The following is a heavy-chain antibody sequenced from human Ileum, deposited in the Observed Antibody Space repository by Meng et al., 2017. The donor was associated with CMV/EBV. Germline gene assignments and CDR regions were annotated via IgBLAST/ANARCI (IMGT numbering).Heavy chain of an antibody. CDR1: GGSINSNSYY. CDR3: ARDLLRYCSGDSCSLDY. D-gene: IGHD2-21*01. J-gene: IGHJ4*02. CDR2: IYFSGST. Sequence: QVQLQESGPGLVKPSETLSLTCTVSGGSINSNSYYWGWFRQPPGKGLEWIGSIYFSGSTYYNPSLKSRATISVDTSNNHFSLRLTSVTAADTAVYYCARDLLRYCSGDSCSLDYWGQGTLVTVSS. V-gene: IGHV4-39*02.